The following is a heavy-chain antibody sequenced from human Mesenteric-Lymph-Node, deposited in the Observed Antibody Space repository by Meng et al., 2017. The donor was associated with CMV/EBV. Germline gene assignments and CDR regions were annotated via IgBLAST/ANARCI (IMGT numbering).Heavy chain of an antibody. D-gene: IGHD2/OR15-2a*01. CDR3: ARGRGNQPLFDF. Sequence: QVQRVQSGVGVERPGSSVQVACKTSGGSFSTYTFSWVRQAPGKGLEWMGGLIPVLNKAKSAPRFQDRVTFTADETTTTAYMELSSLTFEDTAVYFCARGRGNQPLFDFWGQGTLVTVSS. V-gene: IGHV1-69*10. CDR2: LIPVLNKA. CDR1: GGSFSTYT. J-gene: IGHJ4*02.